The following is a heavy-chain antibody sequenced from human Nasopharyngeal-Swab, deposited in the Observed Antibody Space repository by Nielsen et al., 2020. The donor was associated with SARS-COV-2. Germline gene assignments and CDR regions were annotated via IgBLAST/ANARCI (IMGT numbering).Heavy chain of an antibody. CDR2: ISYDGNIK. D-gene: IGHD3-16*01. Sequence: GESLKISCAASGFTFSNYGMHWVRQAPGKGLGWVAVISYDGNIKSYADSVRGRFLISRDNSHNTLYLRMSRLRTEDRAVYYCAKAFGEDQLAEDAFDAWGQGTMVTVSS. J-gene: IGHJ3*01. CDR1: GFTFSNYG. CDR3: AKAFGEDQLAEDAFDA. V-gene: IGHV3-30*18.